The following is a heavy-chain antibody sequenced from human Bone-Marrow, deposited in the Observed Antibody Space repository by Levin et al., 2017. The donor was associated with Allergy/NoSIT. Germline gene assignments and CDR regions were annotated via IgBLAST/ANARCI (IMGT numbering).Heavy chain of an antibody. J-gene: IGHJ6*04. CDR3: ARTTYNLGTGMVLPGGV. CDR2: IYSGGDT. V-gene: IGHV3-66*02. Sequence: GESLKISCAASEFTVSRNYMTWVRQAPGKGLEWVSLIYSGGDTDYADSVKGRFTISRDNSRNTLYLQMNSLRAEDTAVYYCARTTYNLGTGMVLPGGVWGKGTAVTVSS. CDR1: EFTVSRNY. D-gene: IGHD5-18*01.